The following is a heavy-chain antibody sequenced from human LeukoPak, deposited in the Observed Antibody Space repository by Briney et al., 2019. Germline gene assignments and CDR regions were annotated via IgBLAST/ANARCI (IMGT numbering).Heavy chain of an antibody. CDR2: ICSSGSTI. CDR1: GFTFSSYE. V-gene: IGHV3-48*03. CDR3: ARDDHDSIGYFSN. Sequence: PGGSLRLSCAASGFTFSSYEMNWVRQAPGEGLEWVSYICSSGSTIYYADSVKGRFTISRDNAKNSRYLQMNSLRAEDTAVYYCARDDHDSIGYFSNWGQGTLVTVSS. D-gene: IGHD3-22*01. J-gene: IGHJ4*02.